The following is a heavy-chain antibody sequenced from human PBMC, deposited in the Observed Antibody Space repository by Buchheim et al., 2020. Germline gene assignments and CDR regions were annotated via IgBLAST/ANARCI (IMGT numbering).Heavy chain of an antibody. J-gene: IGHJ5*02. CDR1: GGSFSGYY. D-gene: IGHD6-13*01. Sequence: QVQLQQWGAGLLKPSETLSLTCAVYGGSFSGYYWSWIRQPPGKGLEWIGEINHSGSTNYNPSLKSRVTIPVDTSKNQFSPQLSSVTAADTAVYYCAREHSSSWYNWFDPWGQGTL. V-gene: IGHV4-34*01. CDR3: AREHSSSWYNWFDP. CDR2: INHSGST.